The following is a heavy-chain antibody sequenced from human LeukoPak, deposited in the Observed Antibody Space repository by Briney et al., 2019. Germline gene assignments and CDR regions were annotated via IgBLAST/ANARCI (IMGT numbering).Heavy chain of an antibody. D-gene: IGHD3-22*01. CDR3: ARDFLPPLRSLYYYDSSGYSTGYFDL. CDR1: GFTFSSYS. CDR2: ISSSSSYI. J-gene: IGHJ2*01. V-gene: IGHV3-21*01. Sequence: PGGSLRLSCAASGFTFSSYSMNWVRQAPGKGLEWVSSISSSSSYIYYADSVKGRFTISRDNAKNSLYLQMNSLRAEDTAVYYCARDFLPPLRSLYYYDSSGYSTGYFDLWGRGTLVTVSS.